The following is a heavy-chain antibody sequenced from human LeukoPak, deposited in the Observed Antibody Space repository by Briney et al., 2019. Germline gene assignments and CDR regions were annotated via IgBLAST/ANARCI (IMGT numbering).Heavy chain of an antibody. CDR2: VYYSWST. J-gene: IGHJ4*02. D-gene: IGHD6-6*01. CDR3: ARPDYGPYSSSRY. CDR1: VCCISSRWYY. Sequence: SYTLSLTCTVCVCCISSRWYYLRWMRQPPAKGLEGMGSVYYSWSTYHKPPLHSRVTISVDTSENQFSLTLTSVTAADTAVYYCARPDYGPYSSSRYWGQGTLVTVSS. V-gene: IGHV4-39*01.